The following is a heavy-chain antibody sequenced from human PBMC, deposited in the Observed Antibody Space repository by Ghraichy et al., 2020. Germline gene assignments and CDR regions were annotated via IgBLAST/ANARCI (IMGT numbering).Heavy chain of an antibody. CDR1: GFTFTDYG. CDR2: ISYVGTDK. Sequence: LSLTCAASGFTFTDYGVHGVRKAPGKGLEWVAVISYVGTDKYYAENVKGRFTISRDNSKNTLYLQMNSLGGEDTAVYYCAKDIAGAGNYFYYMDVWGKGTTVTVSS. D-gene: IGHD6-13*01. CDR3: AKDIAGAGNYFYYMDV. V-gene: IGHV3-30*18. J-gene: IGHJ6*03.